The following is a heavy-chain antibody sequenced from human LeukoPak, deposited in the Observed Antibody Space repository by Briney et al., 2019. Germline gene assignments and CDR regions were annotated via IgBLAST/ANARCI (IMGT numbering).Heavy chain of an antibody. CDR2: INPSGGST. J-gene: IGHJ4*02. V-gene: IGHV1-46*01. CDR3: ARDGTGVRGSHPYHDY. D-gene: IGHD3-10*01. Sequence: ASVKVSCKASGYTFTSYYMHWVRQAPGQGLEWMGIINPSGGSTSYAQKFQGRATMTRDTSTSTVYMELSSLRSEDTAVYYCARDGTGVRGSHPYHDYWGQGTLVTVSS. CDR1: GYTFTSYY.